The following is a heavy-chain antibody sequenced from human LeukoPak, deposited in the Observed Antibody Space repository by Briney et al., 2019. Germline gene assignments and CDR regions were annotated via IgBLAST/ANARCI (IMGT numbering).Heavy chain of an antibody. J-gene: IGHJ3*02. Sequence: PSETLSLTCAVYGGSLNDYLWSWIRQPPGQGLEWIGEVGHSGTTNYNPSLKSRVTISVDTSKNQFSLKLTSVTAADTAVYYCARELVSSRAAFDTWGQGTVVTVSS. CDR2: VGHSGTT. V-gene: IGHV4-34*01. CDR3: ARELVSSRAAFDT. D-gene: IGHD3-10*01. CDR1: GGSLNDYL.